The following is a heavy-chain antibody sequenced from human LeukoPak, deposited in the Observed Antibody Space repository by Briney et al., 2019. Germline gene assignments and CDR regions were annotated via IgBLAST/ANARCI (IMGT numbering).Heavy chain of an antibody. V-gene: IGHV3-21*01. CDR1: GFSFNDYT. CDR3: AELGITMIGGV. Sequence: GGSLRLSCAASGFSFNDYTMNWVRQAPGKGLEWVSSITYSGSYIYYADSLKGRFTISRDNAKDSLYLQMNSLRAEDTAVYYCAELGITMIGGVWGKGTTVTISS. D-gene: IGHD3-10*02. J-gene: IGHJ6*04. CDR2: ITYSGSYI.